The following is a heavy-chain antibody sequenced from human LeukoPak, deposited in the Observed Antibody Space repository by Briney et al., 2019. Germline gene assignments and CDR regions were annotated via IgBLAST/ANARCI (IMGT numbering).Heavy chain of an antibody. CDR2: IYYSGST. Sequence: SETLSLTCTVSGGSISNYYWNWIRQPPGKGLEWIGSIYYSGSTYYNPSLKSRVTISVDTSKNQFSLKLSSVTAADTAVYYCARAVWDEVDWFDPWGQGTLVTVSS. J-gene: IGHJ5*02. CDR3: ARAVWDEVDWFDP. CDR1: GGSISNYY. V-gene: IGHV4-39*07. D-gene: IGHD1-26*01.